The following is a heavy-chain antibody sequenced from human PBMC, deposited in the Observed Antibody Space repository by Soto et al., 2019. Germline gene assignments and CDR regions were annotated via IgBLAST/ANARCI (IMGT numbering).Heavy chain of an antibody. CDR2: IIPIFGTA. CDR1: GGTFSSYA. V-gene: IGHV1-69*01. D-gene: IGHD2-2*01. CDR3: ARGRVVVVPAANYYYGMDV. J-gene: IGHJ6*02. Sequence: QVQLVQSGAEVKKPGSSVKVSCKASGGTFSSYAISWVRQAPGQGLAWMGGIIPIFGTANYAQKFQGRVTITADESTSTAYMELSSLRSEDTAVYYCARGRVVVVPAANYYYGMDVWGQGTTVTVSS.